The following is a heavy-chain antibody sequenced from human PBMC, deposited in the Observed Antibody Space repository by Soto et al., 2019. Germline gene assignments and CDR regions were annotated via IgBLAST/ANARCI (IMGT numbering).Heavy chain of an antibody. V-gene: IGHV1-69*01. CDR3: ARDSSSSWYDYYYYYGMDV. CDR2: IIPIFGTA. Sequence: QVQLVQSGAEVKKPGSSVKVSCKASGGTFSSYAISWVRQAPGQGLEWMGGIIPIFGTANYAQKFQGSVTITADESTSTAYMELSSRRSEDTAVYYCARDSSSSWYDYYYYYGMDVWGQGTTVTVSS. J-gene: IGHJ6*02. D-gene: IGHD6-13*01. CDR1: GGTFSSYA.